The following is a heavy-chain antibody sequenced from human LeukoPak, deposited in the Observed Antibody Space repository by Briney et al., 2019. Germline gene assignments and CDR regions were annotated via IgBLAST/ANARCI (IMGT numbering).Heavy chain of an antibody. Sequence: SSETLSLTCTVSGGSISSSIYYWGWIRQPPGKGLEWIGSIYYSGSTYYNPSLKSRVTISVDTSKNQFSLKLSSVTAADTAVYYCARHEYSSGWYTFDYWGQGTLVTVSS. V-gene: IGHV4-39*01. CDR3: ARHEYSSGWYTFDY. CDR2: IYYSGST. J-gene: IGHJ4*02. CDR1: GGSISSSIYY. D-gene: IGHD6-19*01.